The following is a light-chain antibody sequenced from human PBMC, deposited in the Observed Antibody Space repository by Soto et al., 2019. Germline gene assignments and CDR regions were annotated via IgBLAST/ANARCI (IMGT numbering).Light chain of an antibody. Sequence: EIVLTQSPATLSLSPGERATLSCRASQSVSSYLAWYQQNPGQAPRLLIYDASNRATGIPARFSGSGSATDFPLTISSLEPEDFAVYYCQQRSNWLTFGGGTKVEIK. CDR2: DAS. CDR1: QSVSSY. CDR3: QQRSNWLT. V-gene: IGKV3-11*01. J-gene: IGKJ4*01.